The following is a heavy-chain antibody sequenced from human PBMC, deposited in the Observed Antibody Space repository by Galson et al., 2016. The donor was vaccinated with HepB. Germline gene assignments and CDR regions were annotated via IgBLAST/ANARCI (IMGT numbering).Heavy chain of an antibody. CDR2: IKQDGSET. V-gene: IGHV3-7*04. CDR3: ARRQREEDIVVVVVVPGGFYYGMDV. D-gene: IGHD2-15*01. J-gene: IGHJ6*02. CDR1: GFTFSSNW. Sequence: SLRLSCAASGFTFSSNWMSWVRQAPGKGLEWVANIKQDGSETYYVDSVKGRFTISRDNAKTSLYLQMNRLRAEDTAVYYCARRQREEDIVVVVVVPGGFYYGMDVWGQGTTVTVSS.